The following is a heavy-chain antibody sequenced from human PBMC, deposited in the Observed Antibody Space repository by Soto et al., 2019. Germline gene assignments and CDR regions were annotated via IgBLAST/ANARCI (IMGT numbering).Heavy chain of an antibody. CDR3: AALAAAGPDQDY. V-gene: IGHV3-33*01. J-gene: IGHJ4*02. D-gene: IGHD6-13*01. Sequence: GGSLRLSCAASGFTFSSYGMHWVRQAPGKGLEWVAVIWYDGSNKYYADSVKGRFTISRDNSKNTLYLQMNSLRAEDTAVYYCAALAAAGPDQDYWGQGTLVTVSS. CDR2: IWYDGSNK. CDR1: GFTFSSYG.